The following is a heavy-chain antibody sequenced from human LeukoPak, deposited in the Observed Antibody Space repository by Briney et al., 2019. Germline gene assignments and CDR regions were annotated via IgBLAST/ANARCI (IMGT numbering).Heavy chain of an antibody. CDR2: ISSSGSTI. CDR3: ARAPLGMVRGVTMDV. Sequence: GGSLRLSCAASGFTFSDYYMSWIRQAPGKGLEWVSYISSSGSTIYYADSVKGRFTISRDNAKNSLSLQMNSLRVEDTAVYYCARAPLGMVRGVTMDVWGKGTTVTVSS. D-gene: IGHD3-10*01. CDR1: GFTFSDYY. V-gene: IGHV3-11*01. J-gene: IGHJ6*03.